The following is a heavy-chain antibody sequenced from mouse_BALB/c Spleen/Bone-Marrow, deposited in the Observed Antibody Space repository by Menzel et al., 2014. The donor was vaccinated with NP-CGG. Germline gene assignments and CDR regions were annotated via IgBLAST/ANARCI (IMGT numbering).Heavy chain of an antibody. D-gene: IGHD4-1*01. CDR1: GFTFSYFG. CDR3: ARERTGFDY. V-gene: IGHV5-17*02. J-gene: IGHJ2*01. Sequence: EVMLVESGGGLVQPGGSRKLSCAASGFTFSYFGMHWVRQAPEKGLEWVAYISSGSSIIYYADTVKGRFTISRDNPKNTLFLQVTSLRSEDTAMYYCARERTGFDYWGQGTTLTVSS. CDR2: ISSGSSII.